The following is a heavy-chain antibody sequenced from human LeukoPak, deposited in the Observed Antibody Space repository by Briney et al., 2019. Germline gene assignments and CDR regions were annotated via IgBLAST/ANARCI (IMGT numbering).Heavy chain of an antibody. CDR1: GGSISSSSYY. CDR3: ARVSRWFDP. CDR2: IYYSRST. V-gene: IGHV4-39*07. J-gene: IGHJ5*02. Sequence: SETLSLTCTVSGGSISSSSYYWGWIRQPPGKGLEWNGSIYYSRSTYYNPSLKSRVTISVDTSKNQFSLKLSSVTAADTAVYYCARVSRWFDPWGQGTLVTVSS.